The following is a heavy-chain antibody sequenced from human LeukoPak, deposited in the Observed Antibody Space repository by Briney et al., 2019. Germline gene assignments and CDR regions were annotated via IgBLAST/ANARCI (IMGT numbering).Heavy chain of an antibody. D-gene: IGHD3-22*01. J-gene: IGHJ3*02. CDR3: ARDSSTYYFDSRAFDI. V-gene: IGHV3-7*04. CDR1: GFTFSSFW. Sequence: PGGSLRLSCAASGFTFSSFWMNWVRQAPGKGLEWVANIKQDGSDKQYVDSVKGRFTISRDNAKNSLFLQMNSLRAEDTAVYYCARDSSTYYFDSRAFDIWGQGTPVTVSS. CDR2: IKQDGSDK.